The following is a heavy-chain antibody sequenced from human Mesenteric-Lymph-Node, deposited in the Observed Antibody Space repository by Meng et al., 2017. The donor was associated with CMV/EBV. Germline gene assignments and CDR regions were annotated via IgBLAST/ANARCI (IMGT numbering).Heavy chain of an antibody. CDR2: INPNSGGT. V-gene: IGHV1-2*02. Sequence: ASVKVSCKASGYTFTGYYMHWVRQAPGQGLEWMGWINPNSGGTTYAQNFQGRVTMTRDTSISTAYMELSRLRSDDTAVYYCARDRLIPAGYFYYYYGMDVWGQGTTVTVSS. CDR1: GYTFTGYY. D-gene: IGHD3-9*01. CDR3: ARDRLIPAGYFYYYYGMDV. J-gene: IGHJ6*02.